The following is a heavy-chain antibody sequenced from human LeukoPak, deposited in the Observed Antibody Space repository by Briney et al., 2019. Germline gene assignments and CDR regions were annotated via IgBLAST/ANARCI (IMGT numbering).Heavy chain of an antibody. Sequence: PGGSLRLSCAASGFTFSSYAMSWVRQAPGKGLEWVSAISGSGGSTYYADSVKGRFTISRDNSKNTLYLQMNSLRAEDTAVYYCAKMNDFWSGYHDYWGQETLVTVSS. J-gene: IGHJ4*02. V-gene: IGHV3-23*01. D-gene: IGHD3-3*01. CDR3: AKMNDFWSGYHDY. CDR2: ISGSGGST. CDR1: GFTFSSYA.